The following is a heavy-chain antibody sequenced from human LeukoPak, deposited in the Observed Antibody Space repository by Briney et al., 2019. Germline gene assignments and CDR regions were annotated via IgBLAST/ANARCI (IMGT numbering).Heavy chain of an antibody. J-gene: IGHJ4*02. CDR2: IIPILGIA. D-gene: IGHD5-24*01. CDR3: ARALRAGYNFSDY. Sequence: SVKVSCKASGGTFSSYTISWVRQAPGQGLEWMGRIIPILGIANYAQKFQGRVTITADKSTSTAYMELSSLRSEDTAVYYCARALRAGYNFSDYWGQGTLVTVSS. V-gene: IGHV1-69*02. CDR1: GGTFSSYT.